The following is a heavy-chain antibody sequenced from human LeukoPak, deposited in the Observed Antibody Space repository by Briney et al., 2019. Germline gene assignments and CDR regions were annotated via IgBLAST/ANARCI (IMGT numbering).Heavy chain of an antibody. J-gene: IGHJ4*02. CDR2: IYYSGST. Sequence: PSETLSLTCTVSGGSISGYFWSGIRQPPGKGPEWIGYIYYSGSTNYNPPLKSRVTISVDTSKNQFSLNMNSVTAADTAVYYCATLARSGWSHSDYWGQGTLVTVSS. CDR1: GGSISGYF. CDR3: ATLARSGWSHSDY. D-gene: IGHD6-19*01. V-gene: IGHV4-59*08.